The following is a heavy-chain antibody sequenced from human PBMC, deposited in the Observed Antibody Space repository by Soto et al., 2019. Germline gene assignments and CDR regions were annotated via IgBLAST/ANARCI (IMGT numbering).Heavy chain of an antibody. CDR3: AKDVYYYDSSGYSGAFDI. CDR2: INAGNGNT. D-gene: IGHD3-22*01. CDR1: GYTFTSYA. Sequence: EASVKVSCKASGYTFTSYAMHWVRQAPGQRLEWMGWINAGNGNTKYSQKFQGRVTITRDTSASTAYMELSSLRSEDTAVYYCAKDVYYYDSSGYSGAFDIWGQGTMVTVSS. J-gene: IGHJ3*02. V-gene: IGHV1-3*01.